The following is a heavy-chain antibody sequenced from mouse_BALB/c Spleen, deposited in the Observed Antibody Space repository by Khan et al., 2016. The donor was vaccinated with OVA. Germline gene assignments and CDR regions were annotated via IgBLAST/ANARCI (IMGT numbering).Heavy chain of an antibody. D-gene: IGHD2-3*01. Sequence: QVQLQQSGAELVRPGSSVKISCKASGYAFSSYWMNWVRQRPGQGLEWIGQIYPGDGDPNYNGRFKDKASLTADNSSSTAYMQLSSLTSEDSAVYFGASEGYVGYYGAWFAFWGQGTLVTVSA. V-gene: IGHV1-80*01. CDR3: ASEGYVGYYGAWFAF. J-gene: IGHJ3*01. CDR2: IYPGDGDP. CDR1: GYAFSSYW.